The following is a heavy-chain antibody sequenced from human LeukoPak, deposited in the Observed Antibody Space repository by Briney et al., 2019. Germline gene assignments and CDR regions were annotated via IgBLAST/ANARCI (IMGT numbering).Heavy chain of an antibody. D-gene: IGHD2-2*01. V-gene: IGHV1-2*02. CDR1: GYTFTDYY. CDR2: INPNSGGT. J-gene: IGHJ6*02. CDR3: ARAQLNLVVDFGMDV. Sequence: VASVKVSCKASGYTFTDYYINWVRQAPGQGLEWMGWINPNSGGTNYAQKFQGRVTMTRDTSISTVYVELNGLTSDDTAVYYCARAQLNLVVDFGMDVWGQGTTVTVSS.